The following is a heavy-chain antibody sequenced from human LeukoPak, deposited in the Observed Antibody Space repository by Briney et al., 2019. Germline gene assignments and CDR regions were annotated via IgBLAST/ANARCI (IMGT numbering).Heavy chain of an antibody. CDR1: GFTFSSYA. D-gene: IGHD2-2*01. J-gene: IGHJ6*03. Sequence: PGGSLRLPCAASGFTFSSYAMSWVRQAPGKGLEWVSAISGSGGSTYYADSVKGRFTISRDNSKNTLYLQMNSLRAEDTAVYYCAKDRKVRLVVPAAKSYYYMDVWGKGTTVTVSS. CDR2: ISGSGGST. V-gene: IGHV3-23*01. CDR3: AKDRKVRLVVPAAKSYYYMDV.